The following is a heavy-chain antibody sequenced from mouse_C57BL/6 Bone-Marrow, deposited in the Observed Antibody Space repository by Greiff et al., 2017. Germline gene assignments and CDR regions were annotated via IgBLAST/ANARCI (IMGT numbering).Heavy chain of an antibody. CDR1: GFNIKDDY. V-gene: IGHV14-4*01. D-gene: IGHD3-3*01. J-gene: IGHJ3*01. Sequence: EVQLQQSGAELVRPGASVKLSCTASGFNIKDDYMHWVKQRPEQGLEWIGWIVPENGDTEYASKFQGKATITADTSSNTAYLQLSSLTSEDTAVYYCTTAERAPFAYWGQGTLVTVSA. CDR3: TTAERAPFAY. CDR2: IVPENGDT.